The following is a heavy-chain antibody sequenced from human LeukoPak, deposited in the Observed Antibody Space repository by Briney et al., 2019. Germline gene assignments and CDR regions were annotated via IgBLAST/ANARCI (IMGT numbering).Heavy chain of an antibody. Sequence: PGGSLRLSCAASGFTFSSYSMNWVRQAPGKGLEWVSSIGSSSSYMYYADSVKGRFTISRDNAKNSLYLQMNNLRAEDTAVYYCASQNIAAAGNDYWGQGTLVTVSS. V-gene: IGHV3-21*01. CDR1: GFTFSSYS. J-gene: IGHJ4*02. CDR3: ASQNIAAAGNDY. CDR2: IGSSSSYM. D-gene: IGHD6-13*01.